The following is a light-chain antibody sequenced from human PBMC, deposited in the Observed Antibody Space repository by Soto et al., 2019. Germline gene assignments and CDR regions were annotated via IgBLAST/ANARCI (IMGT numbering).Light chain of an antibody. CDR2: DAS. J-gene: IGKJ1*01. CDR1: QSVSSQ. Sequence: EIVLTQSPATLSLSPGERATLSCRASQSVSSQLAWYQHKTGQPPRLLIYDASHRATGIPDRFSGCGSGTASTPTISNLDPEDFAVYYCAQRVWPWTVGQGTKVDIK. V-gene: IGKV3-11*01. CDR3: AQRVWPWT.